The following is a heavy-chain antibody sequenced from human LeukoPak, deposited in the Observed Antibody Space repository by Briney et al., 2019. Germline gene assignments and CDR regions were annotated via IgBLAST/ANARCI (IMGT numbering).Heavy chain of an antibody. CDR3: ARAGSTLFAVVNEFDY. Sequence: SETLSLTCTVSGGSISSYYWSWIRQPAGKGLEWIGRIYTSGSTNYNPSLKSRVTMSVDTSKNQFSLKLSSVTAADTAVYYCARAGSTLFAVVNEFDYWGQGTLVTVSA. CDR1: GGSISSYY. CDR2: IYTSGST. J-gene: IGHJ4*02. D-gene: IGHD3-3*01. V-gene: IGHV4-4*07.